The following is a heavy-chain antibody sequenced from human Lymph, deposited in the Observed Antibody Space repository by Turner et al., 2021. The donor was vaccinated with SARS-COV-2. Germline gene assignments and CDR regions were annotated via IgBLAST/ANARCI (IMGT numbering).Heavy chain of an antibody. CDR2: SYPGDSDT. J-gene: IGHJ4*02. CDR3: ARREWGGSLGHIDY. D-gene: IGHD3-3*01. Sequence: ELQPVQSGAETKKPGESLKIPCKGSGYTFTSYWSGWVRQMPGRGLELMGISYPGDSDTRYSPSCQGKVTISADKSISTAYLQWSSLKASDTAMYYWARREWGGSLGHIDYWGQGTLVTVSS. CDR1: GYTFTSYW. V-gene: IGHV5-51*01.